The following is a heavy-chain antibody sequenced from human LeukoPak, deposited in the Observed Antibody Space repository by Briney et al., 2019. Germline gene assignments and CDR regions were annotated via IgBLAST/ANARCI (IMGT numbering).Heavy chain of an antibody. V-gene: IGHV1-2*02. CDR1: GYTFTDYY. CDR2: INPNNSGT. J-gene: IGHJ5*02. Sequence: GASVKVSCKASGYTFTDYYIHWVRQAPGLGLEWMGWINPNNSGTNYAQKFQGRVTMTRDTSISTAYMELSRLRSDDTAVYYCARVPKVGPAALPNWFDPWGQGTLVTVSS. D-gene: IGHD2-2*02. CDR3: ARVPKVGPAALPNWFDP.